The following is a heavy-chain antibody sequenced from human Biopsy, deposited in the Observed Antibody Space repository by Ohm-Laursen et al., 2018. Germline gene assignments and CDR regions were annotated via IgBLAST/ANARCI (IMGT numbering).Heavy chain of an antibody. J-gene: IGHJ3*02. D-gene: IGHD1-1*01. CDR3: ARDTTGYYYAFDI. CDR2: IWYDGSNP. CDR1: GFTFSSYA. Sequence: SLRLSCTASGFTFSSYAMHWVRQAPGKGLEWVALIWYDGSNPYYVDSVKGRFTISRDNSKDILSLEMNGLRAEDTAVYYCARDTTGYYYAFDIWGRGTLVTVSS. V-gene: IGHV3-33*01.